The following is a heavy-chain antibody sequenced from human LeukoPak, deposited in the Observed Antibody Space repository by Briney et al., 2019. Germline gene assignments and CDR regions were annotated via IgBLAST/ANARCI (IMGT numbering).Heavy chain of an antibody. J-gene: IGHJ4*02. CDR1: GYTFTSYG. CDR2: ISAYNGST. Sequence: ASVKVSCKASGYTFTSYGISWVRQAPGQGLEWMGWISAYNGSTNYAQKLQGRVTMTTDTSTSTAYMELRSLRSDDSAVYYCARDRVSRGGSCFDYWGQGTLVTVSS. V-gene: IGHV1-18*01. CDR3: ARDRVSRGGSCFDY. D-gene: IGHD2-15*01.